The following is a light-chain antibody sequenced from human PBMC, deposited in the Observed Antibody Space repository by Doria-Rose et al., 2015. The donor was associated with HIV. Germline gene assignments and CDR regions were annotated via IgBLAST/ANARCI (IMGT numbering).Light chain of an antibody. CDR3: HQYGASWT. CDR2: DGS. CDR1: QSFSSTY. J-gene: IGKJ1*01. V-gene: IGKV3-20*01. Sequence: TQSQGTLSLSPGERATLSCRASQSFSSTYLAWYQQKPGQAPSLLIYDGSTRATGIPDRFSDSGSRTDFTLTINRLEPEDFALYYCHQYGASWTFGQGTKVEI.